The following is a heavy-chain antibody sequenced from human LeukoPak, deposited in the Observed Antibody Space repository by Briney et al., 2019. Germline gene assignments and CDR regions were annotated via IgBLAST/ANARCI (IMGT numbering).Heavy chain of an antibody. J-gene: IGHJ4*02. CDR1: GFTFSSYG. CDR3: AKGSGRGYSYGLEY. D-gene: IGHD5-18*01. V-gene: IGHV3-23*01. Sequence: QPGGSPRLSCVASGFTFSSYGMTWVRQAPGKGPEWVSVISSSAGSTYYADSVKGRFTISRDNSKNTLYLQMNSLRAEDTAVYYCAKGSGRGYSYGLEYWGQGTLVTVSS. CDR2: ISSSAGST.